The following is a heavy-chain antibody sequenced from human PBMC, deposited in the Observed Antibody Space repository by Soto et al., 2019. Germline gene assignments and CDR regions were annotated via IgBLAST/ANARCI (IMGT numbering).Heavy chain of an antibody. CDR2: IIPIFGTA. CDR3: AREAEYSSGWYYFDY. D-gene: IGHD6-19*01. V-gene: IGHV1-69*13. Sequence: GASVKVSCKASGGTISSYAISWVRQAPGQGLEWMGGIIPIFGTANYAQKFQGRVTITADESTSTAYMELSSLSSEDTAVYYCAREAEYSSGWYYFDYWGQGTRVTVAS. J-gene: IGHJ4*02. CDR1: GGTISSYA.